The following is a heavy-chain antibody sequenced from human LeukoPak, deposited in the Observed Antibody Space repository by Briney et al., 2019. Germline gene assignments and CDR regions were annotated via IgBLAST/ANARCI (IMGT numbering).Heavy chain of an antibody. CDR1: GFTVSSNY. J-gene: IGHJ4*02. D-gene: IGHD1-26*01. Sequence: GGSLRLSCAASGFTVSSNYMSWVRQAPGRGLEWVSVIYSGGSTYYADSVKGRFTISRDNSKNTLYLQMNSLRAEDTAVYYCARSPQGAALFFDYWGQGTLVTVSS. CDR3: ARSPQGAALFFDY. CDR2: IYSGGST. V-gene: IGHV3-53*01.